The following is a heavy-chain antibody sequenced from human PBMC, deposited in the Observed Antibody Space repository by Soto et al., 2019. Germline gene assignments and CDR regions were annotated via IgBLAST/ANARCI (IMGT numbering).Heavy chain of an antibody. J-gene: IGHJ6*02. V-gene: IGHV1-18*01. CDR1: GYTFNSYG. Sequence: QVQLVQSGTEVKKPGASVKVSCKASGYTFNSYGISWVLQAPGQGLEWMGWISPYDDNTNYAQNLQGRVTMTTDTSTRTAYMELRSLRSDDTAVYYCARGGYYDSSGSRNYHYYGMDAWGQGTTVTVS. CDR3: ARGGYYDSSGSRNYHYYGMDA. D-gene: IGHD3-22*01. CDR2: ISPYDDNT.